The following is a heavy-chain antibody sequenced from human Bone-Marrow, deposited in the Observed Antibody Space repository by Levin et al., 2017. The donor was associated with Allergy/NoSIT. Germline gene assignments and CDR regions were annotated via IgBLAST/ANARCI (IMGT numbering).Heavy chain of an antibody. CDR3: AKPGVPAASWFDP. J-gene: IGHJ5*02. D-gene: IGHD2-2*01. CDR2: ISGSGGST. Sequence: ASVKVSCAASGFTFSSYAMSWVRQAPGKGLEWVSAISGSGGSTYYADSVKGRFTISRDNSKNTLYLQMNSLRAEDTAVYYCAKPGVPAASWFDPWGQGTLVTVSS. V-gene: IGHV3-23*01. CDR1: GFTFSSYA.